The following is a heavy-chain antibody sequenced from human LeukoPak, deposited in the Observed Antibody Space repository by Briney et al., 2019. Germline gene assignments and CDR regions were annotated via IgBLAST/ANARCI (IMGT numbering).Heavy chain of an antibody. CDR1: GYSFTTYW. Sequence: GESLKISCKGSGYSFTTYWIAWVRQMPGRGLEHMGIIYPGDSDTRYSPSFQGQVTISADKSISTAYLHWNSLKASDTAMYFCARRSGYAFDVWGQGTMVTVSS. CDR2: IYPGDSDT. D-gene: IGHD3-22*01. J-gene: IGHJ3*01. V-gene: IGHV5-51*01. CDR3: ARRSGYAFDV.